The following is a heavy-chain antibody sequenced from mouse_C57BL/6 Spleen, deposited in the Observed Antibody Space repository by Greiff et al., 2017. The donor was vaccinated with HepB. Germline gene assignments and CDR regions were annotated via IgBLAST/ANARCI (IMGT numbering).Heavy chain of an antibody. CDR2: IYPRSGNT. J-gene: IGHJ2*01. CDR3: AKTAQATFGY. Sequence: VKLVESGAELARPGASVKLSCKASGYTFPSYGISWVKQRTGQGLEWIGEIYPRSGNTYYNEKFKGKATLTADKSSSTAYMELRSLTSEDSAVYVCAKTAQATFGYWGQGTTLTVSS. CDR1: GYTFPSYG. D-gene: IGHD3-2*02. V-gene: IGHV1-81*01.